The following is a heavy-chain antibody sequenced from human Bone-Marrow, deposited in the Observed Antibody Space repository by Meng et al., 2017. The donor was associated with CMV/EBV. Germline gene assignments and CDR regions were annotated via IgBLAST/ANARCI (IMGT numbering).Heavy chain of an antibody. D-gene: IGHD1-26*01. CDR3: VRDSRLVRATTNAFDI. V-gene: IGHV1-18*01. J-gene: IGHJ3*02. CDR2: ISGSNGKT. Sequence: ASVKVSCKASDYTFVRYDISWVRQAPGQGLEWMGWISGSNGKTNYAQNLQGRVTTTIDTSTGTVYMELRSLTSEDTAVYYCVRDSRLVRATTNAFDIWGQGTMVTVSS. CDR1: DYTFVRYD.